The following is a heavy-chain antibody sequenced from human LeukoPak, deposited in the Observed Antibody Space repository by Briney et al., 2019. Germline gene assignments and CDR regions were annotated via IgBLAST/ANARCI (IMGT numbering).Heavy chain of an antibody. D-gene: IGHD2-8*01. CDR1: GFTFSSYS. CDR3: ARDSHGVPGGAFDI. V-gene: IGHV3-21*01. Sequence: GGSLRLSCAASGFTFSSYSMNWVRQAPGKGLEWVSSISSSSSYIYYADSVKGRFTISRDNAKNSLYLQMNSLRAEDTAVYYCARDSHGVPGGAFDIWGQGTMVTVSS. J-gene: IGHJ3*02. CDR2: ISSSSSYI.